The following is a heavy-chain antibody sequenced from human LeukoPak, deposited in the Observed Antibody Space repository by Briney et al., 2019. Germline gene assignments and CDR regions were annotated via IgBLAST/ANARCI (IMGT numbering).Heavy chain of an antibody. CDR2: ISGSGGST. Sequence: GGSLRLSCAASGFTFSSYAMSWVRQAPGKGLEWVSAISGSGGSTYYADSVKGRFTISRDNAKNSLYLQMNSLRAEDTAVYYCARVRGNSRGYFDYWGQGTLVTVSS. CDR3: ARVRGNSRGYFDY. J-gene: IGHJ4*02. D-gene: IGHD3-22*01. V-gene: IGHV3-23*01. CDR1: GFTFSSYA.